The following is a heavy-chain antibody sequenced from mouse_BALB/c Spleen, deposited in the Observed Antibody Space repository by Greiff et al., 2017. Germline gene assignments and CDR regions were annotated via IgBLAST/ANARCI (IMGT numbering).Heavy chain of an antibody. J-gene: IGHJ2*01. V-gene: IGHV1-4*01. CDR3: ARLAYFFDY. CDR2: INPSSGYT. Sequence: VKLMESGAELARPGASVKMSCKASGYTFTSYTMHWVKQRPGQGLEWIGYINPSSGYTNYNQKFKDKATLTADKSSSTAYMQLSSLTSEDSAVYYCARLAYFFDYWGQGTTLTVSS. CDR1: GYTFTSYT.